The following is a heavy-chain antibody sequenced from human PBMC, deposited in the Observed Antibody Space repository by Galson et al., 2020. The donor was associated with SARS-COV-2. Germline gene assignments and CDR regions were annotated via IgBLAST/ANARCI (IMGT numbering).Heavy chain of an antibody. Sequence: SETLSLTCAVSGYSISSGYHWGWIRQPPGKGLECIGSIYHSGNTYYNPSLESRVTISVDTSKNQFSLKLSSVTAADTAGYYGARGNEFRPYSAFNNLGQGTMVTVSS. D-gene: IGHD1-26*01. CDR1: GYSISSGYH. V-gene: IGHV4-38-2*01. J-gene: IGHJ4*02. CDR2: IYHSGNT. CDR3: ARGNEFRPYSAFNN.